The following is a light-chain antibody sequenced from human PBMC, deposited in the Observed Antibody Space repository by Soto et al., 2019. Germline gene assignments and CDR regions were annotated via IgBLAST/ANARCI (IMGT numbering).Light chain of an antibody. CDR1: SIDVGAYHS. CDR3: SSFTDTGTVM. J-gene: IGLJ3*02. V-gene: IGLV2-14*03. CDR2: DVS. Sequence: QSALTQPASVSGSPGQSFTIPFPASSIDVGAYHSVSWYQQPPGKAPKLIIFDVSNRPSWVSNRFSGSKYGNTAYMTISGLKAEDEADYYCSSFTDTGTVMFGGGTKINVL.